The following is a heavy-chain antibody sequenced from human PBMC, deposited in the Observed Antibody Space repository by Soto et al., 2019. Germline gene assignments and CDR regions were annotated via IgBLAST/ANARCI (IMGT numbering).Heavy chain of an antibody. CDR2: IYSGGST. CDR1: GFTVSSNY. V-gene: IGHV3-53*04. D-gene: IGHD3-9*01. J-gene: IGHJ5*02. Sequence: EVQLVESGGGLVQPGGSLRLSCAASGFTVSSNYMSWVRQAPGKGLEWVSVIYSGGSTYYADSVKGRFTISRHNSKNTLYLQMNSLRVEDTAGYYCARVQILTGYLQGNWFDPWGQGTLVTVSS. CDR3: ARVQILTGYLQGNWFDP.